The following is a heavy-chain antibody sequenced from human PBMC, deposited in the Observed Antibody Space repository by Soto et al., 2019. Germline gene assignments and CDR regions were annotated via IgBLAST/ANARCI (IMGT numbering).Heavy chain of an antibody. CDR3: ARYRPGDILTGYYKGHFDY. J-gene: IGHJ4*02. V-gene: IGHV4-34*01. D-gene: IGHD3-9*01. CDR2: INHSGST. Sequence: PSETLSLTCAVYGGSFSGYYWSWIRQPPGKGLEWIGEINHSGSTNYNPSLKSRVTISVDTSKNQFSLKLSSVTAADTAVYYGARYRPGDILTGYYKGHFDYWGQGTLVTVSS. CDR1: GGSFSGYY.